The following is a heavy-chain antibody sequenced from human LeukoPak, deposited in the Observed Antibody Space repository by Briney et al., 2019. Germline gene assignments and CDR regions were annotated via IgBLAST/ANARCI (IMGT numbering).Heavy chain of an antibody. CDR3: ARPNDYGDYGVSYMDV. CDR2: ISGCGGST. CDR1: GFTFSSYA. Sequence: GGSLRLSCAASGFTFSSYAMSWVRQAPGKGLEWVSAISGCGGSTYYADSVKGRFTISRVNSKNTLYLQMNSLRAEDTAVYYCARPNDYGDYGVSYMDVWGKGTTVTVSS. V-gene: IGHV3-23*01. J-gene: IGHJ6*03. D-gene: IGHD4-17*01.